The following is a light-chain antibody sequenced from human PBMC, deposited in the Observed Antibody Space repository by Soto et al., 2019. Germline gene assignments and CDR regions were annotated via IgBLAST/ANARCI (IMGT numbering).Light chain of an antibody. CDR1: QSISNW. V-gene: IGKV1-5*01. CDR2: DAF. CDR3: QQYNSYSWT. Sequence: IQMTQSPSTLSASVGDSVTITCRASQSISNWLAWYQQRPGKAPKLLIYDAFTLESGVPSRFSGSRSGTEFTLTISSLQPDDFATYYCQQYNSYSWTVGQGTKVDIK. J-gene: IGKJ1*01.